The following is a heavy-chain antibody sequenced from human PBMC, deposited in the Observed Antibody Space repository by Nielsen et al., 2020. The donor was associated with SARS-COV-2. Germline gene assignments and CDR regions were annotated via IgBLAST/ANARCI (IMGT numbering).Heavy chain of an antibody. CDR3: ARVFRFPSCDY. D-gene: IGHD2-15*01. J-gene: IGHJ4*02. CDR2: IYYSGST. V-gene: IGHV4-39*07. CDR1: GGSISSSSYY. Sequence: SETLSLTCTVSGGSISSSSYYWGWIRQPPGKGLEWIGSIYYSGSTYYNPSLKSRVTISVDTSKNQFSLKLSSVTAADTAVYYCARVFRFPSCDYWGQGTLVTVSS.